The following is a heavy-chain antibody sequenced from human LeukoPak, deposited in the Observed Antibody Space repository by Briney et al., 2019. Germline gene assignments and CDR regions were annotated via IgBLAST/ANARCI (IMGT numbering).Heavy chain of an antibody. Sequence: PSETLSLTCTMSGGGDSITDYYWSWIRHSSGKGLEWIGYMYYSGSAYYSPSLKTRVTISVDTSKNQFSLKLTSVTAADTAVYYCARSTFSSNWNLWGQGTLVTVSS. CDR3: ARSTFSSNWNL. CDR2: MYYSGSA. V-gene: IGHV4-59*08. D-gene: IGHD6-13*01. CDR1: GGGDSITDYY. J-gene: IGHJ4*02.